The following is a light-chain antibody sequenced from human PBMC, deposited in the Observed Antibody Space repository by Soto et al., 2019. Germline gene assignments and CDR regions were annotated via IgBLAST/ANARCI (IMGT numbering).Light chain of an antibody. CDR2: DVN. V-gene: IGLV2-11*01. CDR1: SSDVGGYNY. Sequence: QSALTQPRSVSGSPGQSVTISCTGTSSDVGGYNYVSWYQQHPGKAPKLMIYDVNKRPSGVPDRFSGSKSGDTASLTISGLQAEDEADYYCSSYRSIGTLVFGTGTKVTVL. J-gene: IGLJ1*01. CDR3: SSYRSIGTLV.